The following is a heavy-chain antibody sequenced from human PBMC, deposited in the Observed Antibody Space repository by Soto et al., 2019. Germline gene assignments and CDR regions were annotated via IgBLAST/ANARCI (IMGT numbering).Heavy chain of an antibody. CDR3: ARGAGGYYYMDV. Sequence: EVQLVESGGGLVQPGGSLRLSCAASGFTFSSYWMHWVRQAPGKGLVWVSRIYSDGSRTSYADSVKGRFTISRDNAKNTLYLQMDSLSPEDTAVYYCARGAGGYYYMDVLGEGTTVTVSS. D-gene: IGHD3-10*01. J-gene: IGHJ6*03. CDR1: GFTFSSYW. CDR2: IYSDGSRT. V-gene: IGHV3-74*01.